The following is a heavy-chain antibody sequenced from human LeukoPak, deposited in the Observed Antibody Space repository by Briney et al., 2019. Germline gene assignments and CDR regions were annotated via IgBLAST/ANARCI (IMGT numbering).Heavy chain of an antibody. CDR1: GGSISSYY. CDR2: LYYSGST. D-gene: IGHD6-25*01. CDR3: ARRRSSYFDY. V-gene: IGHV4-59*08. J-gene: IGHJ4*02. Sequence: SETLSLTCTVSGGSISSYYWSWIRQPPGKGLEWIGYLYYSGSTNYNPSLKSRVTISVDTSKNQFSLKLSSVTAADTAVYYCARRRSSYFDYWGQGTLVTVSS.